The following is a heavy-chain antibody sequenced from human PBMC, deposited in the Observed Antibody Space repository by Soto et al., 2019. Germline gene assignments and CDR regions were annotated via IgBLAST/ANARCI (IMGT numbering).Heavy chain of an antibody. V-gene: IGHV4-28*04. J-gene: IGHJ4*02. CDR1: GYSISSSNW. Sequence: QVQLQESGPGLVKPSDTLSLTCAVSGYSISSSNWWGWIRQPPGKGLEWIGYIYYSGTTYYNPSPKSRVTMVGEHAQEPFSLKATLVKGGGPGVLFWARRGNQGPIDYWGQGTLVTVSS. CDR3: ARRGNQGPIDY. D-gene: IGHD3-16*01. CDR2: IYYSGTT.